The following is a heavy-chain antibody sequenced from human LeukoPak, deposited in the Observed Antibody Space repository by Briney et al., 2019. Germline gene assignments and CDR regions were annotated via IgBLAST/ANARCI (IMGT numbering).Heavy chain of an antibody. CDR2: INPSGGST. D-gene: IGHD3-22*01. J-gene: IGHJ4*02. V-gene: IGHV1-46*01. CDR3: ARDPYYYDSSGSEYFDY. Sequence: ASVKVSCKASGYTFTSYYMHWVRQAPGQGLEWMGIINPSGGSTSYAQKFQGRVTMTRDMSTSTVYMELSSLRSEDTAVYYCARDPYYYDSSGSEYFDYWGQGTLVTVSS. CDR1: GYTFTSYY.